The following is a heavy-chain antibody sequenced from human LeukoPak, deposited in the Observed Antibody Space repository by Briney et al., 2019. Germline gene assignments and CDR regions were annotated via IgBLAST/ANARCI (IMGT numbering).Heavy chain of an antibody. CDR1: GFIFSDYY. CDR3: ARAVSVSSYYFDC. CDR2: ISSSSSYT. J-gene: IGHJ4*02. D-gene: IGHD5/OR15-5a*01. V-gene: IGHV3-11*05. Sequence: GGPLRLSCAASGFIFSDYYMSWIRQAPGKGLEWISYISSSSSYTNYVDSVKGRFTISRDNAKNSLYLQMNSLRAEDTAVYYCARAVSVSSYYFDCWGQGTLVTVSS.